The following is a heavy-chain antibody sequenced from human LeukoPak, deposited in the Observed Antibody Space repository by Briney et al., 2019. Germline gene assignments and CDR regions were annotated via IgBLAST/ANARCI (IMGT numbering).Heavy chain of an antibody. V-gene: IGHV3-30*02. CDR3: ANGPHYNILTGFYKVRSHLDY. D-gene: IGHD3-9*01. CDR1: GFIVSSYS. Sequence: GGSLRLSCAASGFIVSSYSMHWVRQAPGKGLEWVAFIRNDGSIRHYADSVKGRFIISRDNSKNTLFLQMNSLRAEDTALYYCANGPHYNILTGFYKVRSHLDYWGQGTLVTVSS. J-gene: IGHJ4*02. CDR2: IRNDGSIR.